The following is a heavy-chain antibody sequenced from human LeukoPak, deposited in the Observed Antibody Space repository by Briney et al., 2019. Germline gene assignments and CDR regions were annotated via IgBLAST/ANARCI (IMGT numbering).Heavy chain of an antibody. D-gene: IGHD5-18*01. CDR2: TYYRSKWCN. Sequence: SQTLSLTCAISGDSVSSNSAAWSWIRQSPSRDLEWLGRTYYRSKWCNDYAVSVKSRITVNPDTSKNQFSLKLSSVTAADTAVYYCARERRWIQLWLRQSYFDYWGQGTLVTVSS. V-gene: IGHV6-1*01. J-gene: IGHJ4*02. CDR3: ARERRWIQLWLRQSYFDY. CDR1: GDSVSSNSAA.